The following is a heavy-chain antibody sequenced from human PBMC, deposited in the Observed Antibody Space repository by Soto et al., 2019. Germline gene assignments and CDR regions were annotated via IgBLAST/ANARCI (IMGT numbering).Heavy chain of an antibody. D-gene: IGHD3-10*01. Sequence: SETLSLTCSVSCGSISSFTYYWGWIRQPPGKGLEWIGTVYYNENTYYNPSLKSRVTITVDTAKNQFSLNLRSVTAADTAMYFCARRERYYGSPGWFDPWGPGTLVTVSS. J-gene: IGHJ5*02. CDR2: VYYNENT. CDR1: CGSISSFTYY. CDR3: ARRERYYGSPGWFDP. V-gene: IGHV4-39*01.